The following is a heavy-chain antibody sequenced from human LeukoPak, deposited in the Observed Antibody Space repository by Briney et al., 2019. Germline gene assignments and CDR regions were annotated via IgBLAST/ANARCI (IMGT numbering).Heavy chain of an antibody. CDR1: GFTFSSYA. CDR2: ISGRGTST. J-gene: IGHJ4*02. V-gene: IGHV3-23*01. Sequence: QPGRSLRLSCAASGFTFSSYAMSWVRQAPGKGLEWVSAISGRGTSTYYADSVKGRFTISRDNSKNTLYLQVNSLRAEDTAVYYCARDPSGYNGSYHFFDYWGQGTLVTVSS. CDR3: ARDPSGYNGSYHFFDY. D-gene: IGHD1-26*01.